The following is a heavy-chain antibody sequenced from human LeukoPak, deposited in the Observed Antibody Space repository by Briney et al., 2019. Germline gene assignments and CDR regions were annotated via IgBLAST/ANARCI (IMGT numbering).Heavy chain of an antibody. Sequence: PSETLSLTCTVSGGSISSFYWSWIRQPPGKGLEWIGYVYYSGSTNYNPSLKSRVTISVDTSKNQFSLKLSSVTAADTAVYYCARHTKNSSGWYYFDYWGLGTLVTVSS. CDR1: GGSISSFY. CDR2: VYYSGST. CDR3: ARHTKNSSGWYYFDY. J-gene: IGHJ4*02. D-gene: IGHD6-19*01. V-gene: IGHV4-59*08.